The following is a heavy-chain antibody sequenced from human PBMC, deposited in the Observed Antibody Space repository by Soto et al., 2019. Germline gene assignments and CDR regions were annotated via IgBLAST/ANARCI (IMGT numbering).Heavy chain of an antibody. V-gene: IGHV4-39*01. CDR3: AGQPTAGSYYDLGSYYYYYAMDV. J-gene: IGHJ6*02. Sequence: SATRSLTCTVSGFSISSSGYFWGCIRQPPGKGLEWIGSMYYSGTTYYNPSLKRRVTISVDTSKNQFSLKLSSVTAADTAVYYCAGQPTAGSYYDLGSYYYYYAMDVWGQGTTVS. D-gene: IGHD3-10*01. CDR1: GFSISSSGYF. CDR2: MYYSGTT.